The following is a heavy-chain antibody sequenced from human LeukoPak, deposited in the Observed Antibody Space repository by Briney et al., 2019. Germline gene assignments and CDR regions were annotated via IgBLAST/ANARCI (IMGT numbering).Heavy chain of an antibody. Sequence: SVKVSCKASGGTFSSYAISWVRQAPGQGLEWMGRIIPILGIANYAQKFQGRVTITADKSTSTAYMEPSSLRSEDTAVYYCARGTLKGYSAYGIRFDPWGQGTLVTVSS. CDR3: ARGTLKGYSAYGIRFDP. J-gene: IGHJ5*02. CDR1: GGTFSSYA. D-gene: IGHD5-12*01. CDR2: IIPILGIA. V-gene: IGHV1-69*04.